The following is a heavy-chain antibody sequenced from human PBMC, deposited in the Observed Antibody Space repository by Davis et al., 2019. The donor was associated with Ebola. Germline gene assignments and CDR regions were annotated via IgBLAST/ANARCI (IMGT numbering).Heavy chain of an antibody. V-gene: IGHV1-2*04. J-gene: IGHJ6*02. CDR2: INPNSGGT. D-gene: IGHD3-16*01. CDR3: AREKVLMINYYYYGMDV. Sequence: ASVKVSCKASGYTFTGYYMHWVRQAPGQGLEWMGWINPNSGGTNYAQKFQGWVTMTRDTSISTAYMELSRLRSDDTAVYYCAREKVLMINYYYYGMDVWGQGTTVTVSS. CDR1: GYTFTGYY.